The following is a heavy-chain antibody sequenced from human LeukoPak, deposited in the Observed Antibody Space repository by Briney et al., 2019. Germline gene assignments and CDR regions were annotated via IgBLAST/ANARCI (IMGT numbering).Heavy chain of an antibody. J-gene: IGHJ5*02. V-gene: IGHV3-9*01. CDR1: GFLFYDHA. CDR3: AKSTDSSASPDS. CDR2: ISWHSRTI. Sequence: GGSLRLSCVGSGFLFYDHAMHWVRHPPGKGLEWVSVISWHSRTIGYGDSVKGRFTISRDNTKNSLYLQMNSLRPEDTASYYCAKSTDSSASPDSWGQGTLVTVSS. D-gene: IGHD3-22*01.